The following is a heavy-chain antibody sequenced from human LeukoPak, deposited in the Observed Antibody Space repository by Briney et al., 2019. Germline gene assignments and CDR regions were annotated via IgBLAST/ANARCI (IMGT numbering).Heavy chain of an antibody. CDR1: GFTFSSYG. CDR2: IRYDGSNK. Sequence: PGGSLRLSCAASGFTFSSYGMHWVRQAPGKGLEWVAFIRYDGSNKYYADSVKGRFTISGDNSKNTLYLQMNSLRAEDTAVYYCAKGARSGSYLYYFDYWGQGTLVTVSS. V-gene: IGHV3-30*02. J-gene: IGHJ4*02. D-gene: IGHD3-10*01. CDR3: AKGARSGSYLYYFDY.